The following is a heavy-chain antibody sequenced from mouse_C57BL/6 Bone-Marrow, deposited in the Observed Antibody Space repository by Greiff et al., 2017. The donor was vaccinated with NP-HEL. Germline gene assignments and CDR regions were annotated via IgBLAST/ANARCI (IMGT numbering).Heavy chain of an antibody. CDR3: ARDGGMITTTHYYAMDY. V-gene: IGHV5-4*01. Sequence: EVQGVESGGGLVKPGRSLKLSCAASGFTFSSYAMSWVRQTPEKRLEWVATISDGGSYTYYPDNVKGRFTISRDNAKNNLYLQMSHLKSEDTAMYYCARDGGMITTTHYYAMDYWGQGTSVTVSS. CDR2: ISDGGSYT. J-gene: IGHJ4*01. CDR1: GFTFSSYA. D-gene: IGHD2-4*01.